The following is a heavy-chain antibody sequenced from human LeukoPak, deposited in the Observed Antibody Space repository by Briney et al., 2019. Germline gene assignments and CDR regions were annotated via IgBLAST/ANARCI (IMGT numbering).Heavy chain of an antibody. V-gene: IGHV4-59*04. CDR1: GGSISSYY. J-gene: IGHJ3*02. Sequence: SETLSLTCTVSGGSISSYYWSWIRQPPGKGLEWIGSIYYSGSTYYNPSLKSRVTMSVDTSKNQFSLKLSSVTAADTAVYYCARRGDAFDIWGQGTMVTVSS. D-gene: IGHD3-10*01. CDR2: IYYSGST. CDR3: ARRGDAFDI.